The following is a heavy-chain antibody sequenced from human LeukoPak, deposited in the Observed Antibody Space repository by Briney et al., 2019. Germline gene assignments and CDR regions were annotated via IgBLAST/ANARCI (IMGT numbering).Heavy chain of an antibody. D-gene: IGHD3-3*01. V-gene: IGHV3-21*01. CDR3: ARDSSTWAFRSDFWSGYELYAFDI. Sequence: GGSLRLSCAASGFTFSSYSMNWVRQAPGKGLEWVSSISSSSSYIYYADSVKGRFTISRDNAKNSLYLQMNSLRAEDTAVYYSARDSSTWAFRSDFWSGYELYAFDIWGQGTMVTVSS. J-gene: IGHJ3*02. CDR1: GFTFSSYS. CDR2: ISSSSSYI.